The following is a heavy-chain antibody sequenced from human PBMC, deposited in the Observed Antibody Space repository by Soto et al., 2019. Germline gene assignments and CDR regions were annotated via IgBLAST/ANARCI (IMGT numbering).Heavy chain of an antibody. CDR3: ARGDSTDCSNGVCSFFYNHDMDV. D-gene: IGHD2-8*01. CDR2: INPKSGGT. Sequence: ASVKVSCKASGYSFTDYHIHWVRQAPGQGLEWLGRINPKSGGTSTAQKFQGWVTMTTDTSISTASVELTRLTSDDTAIYYCARGDSTDCSNGVCSFFYNHDMDV. CDR1: GYSFTDYH. J-gene: IGHJ6*01. V-gene: IGHV1-2*04.